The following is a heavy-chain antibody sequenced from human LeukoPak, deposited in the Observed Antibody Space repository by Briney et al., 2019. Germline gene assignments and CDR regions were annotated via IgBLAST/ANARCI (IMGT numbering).Heavy chain of an antibody. D-gene: IGHD3-10*01. V-gene: IGHV3-66*01. Sequence: GGSLRLSCAASGFTLSSYAMSWVRQAPGKGLEWVSVIYSGGSTYYADSVKGRFTISRDNSKNTLYLQMNSLRAEDTAVYYCARVYGSAFDYWGQGTLVTVSS. CDR2: IYSGGST. CDR1: GFTLSSYA. CDR3: ARVYGSAFDY. J-gene: IGHJ4*02.